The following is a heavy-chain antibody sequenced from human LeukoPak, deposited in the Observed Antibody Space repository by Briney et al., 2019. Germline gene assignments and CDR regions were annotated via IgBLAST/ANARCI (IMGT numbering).Heavy chain of an antibody. CDR2: IFPADSNT. Sequence: GESLKISCKVSGYTFTHNWIGWVRQKPGRGLEGFGVIFPADSNTAYNSSFQGQVTISVDKSIDTAYLQWGSLKASDSAIYYCARHRATGTWSDFDYWGQGTVVTVSS. D-gene: IGHD1-14*01. CDR3: ARHRATGTWSDFDY. V-gene: IGHV5-51*01. CDR1: GYTFTHNW. J-gene: IGHJ4*02.